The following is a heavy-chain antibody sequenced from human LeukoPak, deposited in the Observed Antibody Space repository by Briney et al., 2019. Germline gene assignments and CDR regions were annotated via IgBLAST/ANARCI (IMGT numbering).Heavy chain of an antibody. CDR2: IYTSGST. J-gene: IGHJ5*02. CDR3: ARDPWGSAWFDP. V-gene: IGHV4-61*02. D-gene: IGHD3-10*01. CDR1: GGSISSGSYY. Sequence: SETLSLTCTVSGGSISSGSYYWSWIRQPAGKGLEWIGRIYTSGSTNYNPSLKSRVTMSVDTSKNQFSLKLSSVTAADTAVYYCARDPWGSAWFDPWGQGTLVTVSS.